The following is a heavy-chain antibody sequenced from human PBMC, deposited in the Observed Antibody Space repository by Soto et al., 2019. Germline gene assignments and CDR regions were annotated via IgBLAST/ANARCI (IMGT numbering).Heavy chain of an antibody. CDR3: ARDGITLAGSFDY. Sequence: QVQLVQSGAEVKKPGASVKVSCKASGYTFFNYGISWVRQAPGQGLEWMGWISAYNGNRNYAGKFQGRATMTTETSTSTAYIELRSLRSDDTAVYYCARDGITLAGSFDYWGQGTLVTVSS. J-gene: IGHJ4*02. V-gene: IGHV1-18*01. CDR2: ISAYNGNR. D-gene: IGHD6-19*01. CDR1: GYTFFNYG.